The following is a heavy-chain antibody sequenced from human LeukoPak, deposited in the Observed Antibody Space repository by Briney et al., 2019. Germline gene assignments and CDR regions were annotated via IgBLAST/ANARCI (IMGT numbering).Heavy chain of an antibody. J-gene: IGHJ6*02. D-gene: IGHD3-22*01. CDR1: GFTFSSYS. Sequence: GGSLRLSCAASGFTFSSYSMNWVRQAPGKGLEWVSSISSSSSYIYYADSVKGRFTISRDNAKNSLYLQMNSLRAEDTAVYYCARCSRVYYDSSGYYLPRDYYYGMDVWGQGTTVTVSS. V-gene: IGHV3-21*01. CDR2: ISSSSSYI. CDR3: ARCSRVYYDSSGYYLPRDYYYGMDV.